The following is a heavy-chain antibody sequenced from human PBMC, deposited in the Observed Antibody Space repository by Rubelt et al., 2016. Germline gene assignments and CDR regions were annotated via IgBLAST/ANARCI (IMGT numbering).Heavy chain of an antibody. D-gene: IGHD3-10*01. CDR3: ARSPRYEFEDNCFAP. Sequence: QVQLVQSGAEVKKPGASVKVSCKASGYTFTSYYMHWVRQAPGQGLEWMGIINPSGGSTSYEQKVRGRVSITRAVSTGTVYMGRGSRRCEGTAVYYGARSPRYEFEDNCFAPWGQGTLVTVSS. V-gene: IGHV1-46*01. J-gene: IGHJ5*02. CDR1: GYTFTSYY. CDR2: INPSGGST.